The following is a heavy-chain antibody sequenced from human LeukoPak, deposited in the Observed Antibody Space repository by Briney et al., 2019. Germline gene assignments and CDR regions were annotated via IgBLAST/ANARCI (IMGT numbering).Heavy chain of an antibody. CDR2: IYPGDSDT. V-gene: IGHV5-51*01. CDR3: ARFVAADRDGYNDPGLQFFDY. J-gene: IGHJ4*02. CDR1: GYSFTSYW. Sequence: GESLKISCKGSGYSFTSYWIGWVRQMPGKGLEWMGIIYPGDSDTRYSPSFQGQVTISADKSISTAYLQWSSLKASDTATDNCARFVAADRDGYNDPGLQFFDYWGQGTLVTVSS. D-gene: IGHD5-24*01.